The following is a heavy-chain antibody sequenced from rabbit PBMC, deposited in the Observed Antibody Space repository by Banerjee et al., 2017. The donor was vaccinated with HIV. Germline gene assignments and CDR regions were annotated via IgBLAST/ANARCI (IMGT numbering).Heavy chain of an antibody. CDR1: GFSFSNKVV. J-gene: IGHJ4*01. D-gene: IGHD1-1*01. Sequence: QEQLVESGGGLVQPGGSLKLSCTASGFSFSNKVVMCWVRQAPGKGLEWIACINGITGKAVYASWAKGRFTLSKTSSTTVTLQMTSLTAADTATYFCARDNGSGDYIDVYFNLWGQGTLVTVS. V-gene: IGHV1S45*01. CDR3: ARDNGSGDYIDVYFNL. CDR2: INGITGKA.